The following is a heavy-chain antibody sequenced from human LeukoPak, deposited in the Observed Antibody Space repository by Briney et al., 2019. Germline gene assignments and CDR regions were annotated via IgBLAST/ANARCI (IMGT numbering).Heavy chain of an antibody. CDR3: AKDLRPDYYGSGIEN. CDR2: ISGSGGST. D-gene: IGHD3-10*01. J-gene: IGHJ4*02. Sequence: SGGSLRLSCEVSGFSFSNFAMSWVRQAAGKGLEWVSAISGSGGSTYYADSVKGRFTISRDNSKNTLYLQMNSLRAEDTAVYYCAKDLRPDYYGSGIENWGQGTLVTVSS. V-gene: IGHV3-23*01. CDR1: GFSFSNFA.